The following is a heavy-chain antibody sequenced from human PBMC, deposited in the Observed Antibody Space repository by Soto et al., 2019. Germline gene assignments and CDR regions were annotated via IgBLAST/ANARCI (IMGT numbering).Heavy chain of an antibody. D-gene: IGHD3-10*01. Sequence: HGGSPRLSCAASGFTVCSYSMNGVRQDPGKGLEWVSYISSSSSTIYYADSVKGRFTISRDNAKNSLYLQMNSLRAEDTAVYYCAGISRPNYYGSGSYYKDPSPFDYWGQGTLVTVSS. CDR1: GFTVCSYS. CDR2: ISSSSSTI. V-gene: IGHV3-48*04. CDR3: AGISRPNYYGSGSYYKDPSPFDY. J-gene: IGHJ4*02.